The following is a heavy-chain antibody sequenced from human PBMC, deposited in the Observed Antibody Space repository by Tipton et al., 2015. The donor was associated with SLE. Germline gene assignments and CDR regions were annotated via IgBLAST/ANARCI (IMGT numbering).Heavy chain of an antibody. J-gene: IGHJ5*02. Sequence: LRLSCTVSGGSISSYYWSWIRQPAGKGLEWIGRIYSTGATNYNPSLKSRVTISVDTSKNQFSLKLTSVTAADTAVYYCARDFRAFGTWFDPWGQGTLVSVSS. V-gene: IGHV4-4*07. CDR2: IYSTGAT. D-gene: IGHD3-10*01. CDR3: ARDFRAFGTWFDP. CDR1: GGSISSYY.